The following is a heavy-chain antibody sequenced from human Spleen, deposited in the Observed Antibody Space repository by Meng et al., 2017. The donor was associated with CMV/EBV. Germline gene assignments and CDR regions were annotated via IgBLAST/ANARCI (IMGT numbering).Heavy chain of an antibody. CDR3: ARGETCSGGSCYLYYFDY. Sequence: GESLKISCAASGFTFSSYGMHWVRQAPGKGLEWVANIKQDGSEKYYVDSVKGRFTISRDNAKNSLYLQMNSLRAEDTAVYYCARGETCSGGSCYLYYFDYWGQGTLVTVSS. D-gene: IGHD2-15*01. V-gene: IGHV3-7*01. J-gene: IGHJ4*02. CDR1: GFTFSSYG. CDR2: IKQDGSEK.